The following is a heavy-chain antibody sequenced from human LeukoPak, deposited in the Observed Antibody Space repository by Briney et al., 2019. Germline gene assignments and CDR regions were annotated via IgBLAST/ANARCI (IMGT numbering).Heavy chain of an antibody. CDR3: ARAGVLLWFGELLVPATVSMDV. Sequence: PSETLSLTCAVYGGSFSGYYWSWIRQPPGKGLEWIGEINHSGSTNYNPSLKSRVTISVDTSKNQFSLKLSSVIAADTAVYYCARAGVLLWFGELLVPATVSMDVWGQGTTVTVSS. J-gene: IGHJ6*02. D-gene: IGHD3-10*01. CDR2: INHSGST. V-gene: IGHV4-34*01. CDR1: GGSFSGYY.